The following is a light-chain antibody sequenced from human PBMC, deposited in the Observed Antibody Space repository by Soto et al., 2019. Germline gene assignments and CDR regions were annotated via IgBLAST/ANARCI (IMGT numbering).Light chain of an antibody. Sequence: EIVLTQSPATLSLSPGETATLSCGASQSVTTHLAWYQQKPGQAPRLLIYDTSTRATGVPARFSGSGSGTDFTLTISRLEPEDFAVYYCQQYGSSGTFGQGTKVDI. CDR1: QSVTTH. V-gene: IGKV3D-20*01. CDR2: DTS. CDR3: QQYGSSGT. J-gene: IGKJ1*01.